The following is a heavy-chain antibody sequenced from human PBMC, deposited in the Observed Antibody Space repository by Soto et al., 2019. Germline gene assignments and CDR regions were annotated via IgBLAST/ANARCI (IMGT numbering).Heavy chain of an antibody. CDR1: GGSISSSSFY. Sequence: QLQLQESGPGLVKPSETLSLTCTVSGGSISSSSFYWGWIRQPPGKGLEWIGSIYYSGNSHYNPSLKSRVTISVDTSMNQFSLKLSSVTAADTAVYYCARNPVTPPYFFDYWGQGTLVTVSS. D-gene: IGHD4-17*01. CDR2: IYYSGNS. CDR3: ARNPVTPPYFFDY. J-gene: IGHJ4*02. V-gene: IGHV4-39*01.